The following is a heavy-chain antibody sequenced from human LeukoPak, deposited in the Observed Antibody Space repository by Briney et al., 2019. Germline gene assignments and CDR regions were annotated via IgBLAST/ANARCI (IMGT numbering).Heavy chain of an antibody. Sequence: SENLSLNCTVSGGSISSYYWSWIRQPPGKGLEWIGYIYYSGSTNYNPSLKSRVTISVDTSKNQFSLKLSSVTAADTAVYYCARDKLYDILSGPRFDYCGQGTLVTVSS. CDR3: ARDKLYDILSGPRFDY. CDR2: IYYSGST. V-gene: IGHV4-59*01. J-gene: IGHJ4*02. CDR1: GGSISSYY. D-gene: IGHD3-9*01.